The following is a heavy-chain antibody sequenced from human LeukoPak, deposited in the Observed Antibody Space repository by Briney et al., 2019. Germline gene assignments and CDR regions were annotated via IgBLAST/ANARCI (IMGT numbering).Heavy chain of an antibody. CDR3: ARRAYYYDSSGLYLYYYYYGMDV. D-gene: IGHD3-22*01. CDR2: IKLDGSEK. V-gene: IGHV3-7*01. CDR1: GFTFGKYW. J-gene: IGHJ6*02. Sequence: GGSLRLSCVASGFTFGKYWMSWVRQAPGKGLEWVANIKLDGSEKYYVDSVKGRFTISRDNAKNSLYLQMNSLRAEDTAVYYCARRAYYYDSSGLYLYYYYYGMDVWGQGTTVTVSS.